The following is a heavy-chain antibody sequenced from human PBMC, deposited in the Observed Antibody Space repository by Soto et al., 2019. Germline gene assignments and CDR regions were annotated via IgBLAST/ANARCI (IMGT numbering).Heavy chain of an antibody. CDR2: IWYDGSNK. V-gene: IGHV3-33*01. Sequence: PGGALRLSCAASGFTFSSYGMHWVRQAPGKGLEWVAVIWYDGSNKYYADSVKGRFTISRDNSKNTLYLQMNSLRAEDTAVYYCARGPRDYGDYGDDAFDIWGQGTMVTVSS. CDR1: GFTFSSYG. J-gene: IGHJ3*02. CDR3: ARGPRDYGDYGDDAFDI. D-gene: IGHD4-17*01.